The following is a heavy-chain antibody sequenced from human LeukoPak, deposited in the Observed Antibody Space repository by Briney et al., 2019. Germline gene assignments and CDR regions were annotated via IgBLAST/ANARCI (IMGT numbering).Heavy chain of an antibody. CDR2: ISSSSSYI. CDR3: ARVGNYYYYMDL. J-gene: IGHJ6*03. Sequence: GGSLRLSCAASGFTFSSYSMNWVRQAPGKGLEWVSSISSSSSYIYYADSVKGRFTISRDNAKNSLYLQMNSLRAEDTAVYYCARVGNYYYYMDLWGKGTTVTVSS. V-gene: IGHV3-21*01. CDR1: GFTFSSYS.